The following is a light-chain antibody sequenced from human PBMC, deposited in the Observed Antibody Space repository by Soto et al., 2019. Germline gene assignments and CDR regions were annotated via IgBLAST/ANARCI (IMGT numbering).Light chain of an antibody. CDR2: SHD. J-gene: IGLJ3*02. Sequence: QSVLTQPPSASGPPGQRVTISCSGSSSTIGSNPEDWYQQLPGTAPKLLISSHDQRPFGVPDRFSASRAGTSASLASSGLQPGDECIDYGAVLGNMLDGPGVFGAGTKLSVL. CDR3: AVLGNMLDGPGV. V-gene: IGLV1-44*01. CDR1: SSTIGSNP.